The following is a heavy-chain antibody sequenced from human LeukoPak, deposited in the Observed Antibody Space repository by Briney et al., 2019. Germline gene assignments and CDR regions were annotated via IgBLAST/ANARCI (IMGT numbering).Heavy chain of an antibody. CDR3: ARHVENSGYDYGLYYYYYYYMDV. Sequence: SETLSLTCTVSGGSISSSSYYWGWIRQPPGKGLQWIGSIYYSGITYYNPSLKSRVTISVDTSKNQFSLKLSSVTAADTAVYYCARHVENSGYDYGLYYYYYYYMDVWGKGTTVTVSS. CDR2: IYYSGIT. D-gene: IGHD5-12*01. J-gene: IGHJ6*03. CDR1: GGSISSSSYY. V-gene: IGHV4-39*01.